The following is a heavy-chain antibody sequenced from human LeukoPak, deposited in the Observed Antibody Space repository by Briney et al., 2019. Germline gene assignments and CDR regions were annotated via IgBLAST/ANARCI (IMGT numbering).Heavy chain of an antibody. CDR1: GYTFTSYA. CDR2: INPNTGNP. V-gene: IGHV7-4-1*02. CDR3: ARLVWWLPQGGAFDI. J-gene: IGHJ3*02. D-gene: IGHD5-12*01. Sequence: ASVKVSCKASGYTFTSYAMNWVRQAPGQGLEWMGWINPNTGNPTYAQGFTGRFVFSLDTSVSTAYLQISSLKAEDTAVYYCARLVWWLPQGGAFDIWGQGTMVTVSS.